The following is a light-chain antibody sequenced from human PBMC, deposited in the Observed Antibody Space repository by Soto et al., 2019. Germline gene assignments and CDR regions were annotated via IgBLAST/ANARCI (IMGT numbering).Light chain of an antibody. CDR2: DAS. J-gene: IGKJ3*01. CDR1: QSVGRW. Sequence: DIEMTQSPSTLSASVGDTVTITCRASQSVGRWLAWYQQTPGKAPKLLIYDASSLESGVPSRFSGSGSGTEFTLTISSLQPDDFATYYCQEYTGWTFGPGTKVDLK. CDR3: QEYTGWT. V-gene: IGKV1-5*01.